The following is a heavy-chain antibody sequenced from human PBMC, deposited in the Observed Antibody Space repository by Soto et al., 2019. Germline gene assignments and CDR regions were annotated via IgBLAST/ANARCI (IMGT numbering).Heavy chain of an antibody. Sequence: EVQLVESGGGLVQPGGSLRLSCTASGFTFSDSWMTWVRQAPGKGLEWVTRIKPDESEKKYADSEKGRFSISRDNANNEMYFQNDSLRDEDPAVYDCVRGGSNYASGGHGTLVTGSS. CDR3: VRGGSNYAS. CDR1: GFTFSDSW. D-gene: IGHD4-4*01. J-gene: IGHJ5*01. CDR2: IKPDESEK. V-gene: IGHV3-7*01.